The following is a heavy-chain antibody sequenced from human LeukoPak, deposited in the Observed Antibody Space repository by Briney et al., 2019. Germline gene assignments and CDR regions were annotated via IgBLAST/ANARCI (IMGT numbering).Heavy chain of an antibody. J-gene: IGHJ5*02. D-gene: IGHD3-10*01. CDR1: GFTFTRYD. V-gene: IGHV1-8*01. CDR3: VRDGEGLAISVNYWFDL. CDR2: MNPNNGNT. Sequence: SVKASCKASGFTFTRYDINWVRQATGQGLEWMGWMNPNNGNTGYAQTFQGRVTMTRDTFTSTAYMELRSLTSEDTAVYYCVRDGEGLAISVNYWFDLWGQGTLVTVSS.